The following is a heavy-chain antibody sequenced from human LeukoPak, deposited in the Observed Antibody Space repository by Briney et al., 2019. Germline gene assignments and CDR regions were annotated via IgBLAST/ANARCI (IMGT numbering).Heavy chain of an antibody. Sequence: ASVKVSCKASGGTFSSYAISWVRQAPGQGLEWMGGIIPIFGTANYAQKFQGRVTITADESTSTAYMELSSLRSEDTAVYYCARGLYYYDSSGHFDYWGQGTLVTVSS. V-gene: IGHV1-69*13. J-gene: IGHJ4*02. CDR2: IIPIFGTA. D-gene: IGHD3-22*01. CDR1: GGTFSSYA. CDR3: ARGLYYYDSSGHFDY.